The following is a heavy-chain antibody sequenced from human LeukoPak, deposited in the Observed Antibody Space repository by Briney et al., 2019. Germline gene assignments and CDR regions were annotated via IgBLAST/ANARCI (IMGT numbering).Heavy chain of an antibody. V-gene: IGHV1-69*01. J-gene: IGHJ4*02. CDR3: ARRCSSTSCHPGLLDY. Sequence: SVTVSCKASGGTFSSYAISWVRQAPGQGLEWMGGIIPIFGTANYAQKFQGRVTITADESTSTAYMELSSLRSEDTAVHYCARRCSSTSCHPGLLDYWGQGTLVTVSS. D-gene: IGHD2-2*01. CDR1: GGTFSSYA. CDR2: IIPIFGTA.